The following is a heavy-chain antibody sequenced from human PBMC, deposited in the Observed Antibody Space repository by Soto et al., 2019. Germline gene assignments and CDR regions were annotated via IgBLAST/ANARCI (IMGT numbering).Heavy chain of an antibody. D-gene: IGHD6-25*01. J-gene: IGHJ5*02. V-gene: IGHV3-7*01. CDR3: VREGDSGFFS. CDR2: TKQDESEK. Sequence: EVQLVESGGGLVQPGGSPRLSCATSGFTFGDYWMSWVRQAPGKRLEWVANTKQDESEKYYLGSVKGRFTISRDNAKNSLYLQMNSLRAEDTAVYFCVREGDSGFFSWGQGTLVTVSS. CDR1: GFTFGDYW.